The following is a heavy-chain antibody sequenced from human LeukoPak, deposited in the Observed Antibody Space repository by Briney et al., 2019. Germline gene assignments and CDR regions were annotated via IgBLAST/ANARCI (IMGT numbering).Heavy chain of an antibody. V-gene: IGHV4-4*07. CDR2: IYTSGST. D-gene: IGHD6-19*01. CDR3: ARASRIAVAGDYYYYMDV. J-gene: IGHJ6*03. CDR1: GGFISSYY. Sequence: PSETLSLTCTVSGGFISSYYWSWIRQPAGKGLEWIGRIYTSGSTNYNPSLKSRVTMSVDTSKNQFSLKLSSVTAADTAVYYCARASRIAVAGDYYYYMDVWGKGTTVTVSS.